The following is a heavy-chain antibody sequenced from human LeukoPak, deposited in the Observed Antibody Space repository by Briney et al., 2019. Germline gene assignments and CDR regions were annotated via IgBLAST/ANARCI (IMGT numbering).Heavy chain of an antibody. Sequence: GGSLRLSCAASGFTFDDYGMTWVRQAPGRGLEWVSGINWNGGSAGYADSVKGRFTISRDNAKNSLYLQMNSLRAEDTALYYCARVASRTYGDYFDYWGQGTLVTVSS. CDR3: ARVASRTYGDYFDY. D-gene: IGHD4-17*01. V-gene: IGHV3-20*04. J-gene: IGHJ4*02. CDR2: INWNGGSA. CDR1: GFTFDDYG.